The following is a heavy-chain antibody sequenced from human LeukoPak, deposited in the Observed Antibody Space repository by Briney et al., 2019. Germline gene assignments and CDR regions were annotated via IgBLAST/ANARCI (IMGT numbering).Heavy chain of an antibody. D-gene: IGHD5-12*01. CDR3: ARLASSDIVARGLDY. Sequence: SETLSLTCTVSVGSVRSSSYYWGWIRQPPGKGLEGIGTMHYSGSAYYKPYLKSRATISVDTSKNQFSLKLSSVTAADTAVYYCARLASSDIVARGLDYWGQGTLVTVSS. V-gene: IGHV4-39*01. J-gene: IGHJ4*02. CDR2: MHYSGSA. CDR1: VGSVRSSSYY.